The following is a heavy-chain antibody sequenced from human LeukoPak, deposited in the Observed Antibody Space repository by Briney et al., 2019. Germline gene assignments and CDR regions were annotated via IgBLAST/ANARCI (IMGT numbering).Heavy chain of an antibody. CDR1: GYTFTSYG. CDR2: ISAYNGNT. D-gene: IGHD2-2*01. CDR3: ARDLSAKDIVVVPAASGMDV. V-gene: IGHV1-18*01. J-gene: IGHJ6*02. Sequence: ASVKVSCKASGYTFTSYGISWVRQAPGQGLEWMGWISAYNGNTNYAQKLQGRVTMTTDTSTSTAYMELRSLRSDDTAVYYCARDLSAKDIVVVPAASGMDVWGQGTTVTVSS.